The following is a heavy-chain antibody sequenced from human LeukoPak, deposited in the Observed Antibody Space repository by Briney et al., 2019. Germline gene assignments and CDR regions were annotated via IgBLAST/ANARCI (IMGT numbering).Heavy chain of an antibody. CDR2: ITTSVDTT. D-gene: IGHD4-17*01. Sequence: GGSLRLSCAASGFTFKNYAMSWVRQAPGKGLQWVSVITTSVDTTDYAESVKGRFTISRDNSKNTLYLQMNSLRVEDTAVYYCAKDVIQYGDYGYDYWGQGTLVTVSS. CDR3: AKDVIQYGDYGYDY. J-gene: IGHJ4*02. V-gene: IGHV3-23*01. CDR1: GFTFKNYA.